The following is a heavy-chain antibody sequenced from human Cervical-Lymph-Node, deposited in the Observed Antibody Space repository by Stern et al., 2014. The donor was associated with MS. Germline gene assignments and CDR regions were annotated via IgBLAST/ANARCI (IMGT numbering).Heavy chain of an antibody. CDR3: ARHKRAPRAARPGYPFDY. CDR2: IYHSEST. J-gene: IGHJ4*02. V-gene: IGHV4-59*08. Sequence: VQLVESGPGLVKPSETLSLTCTVSGGSISSYYWSWIRQPPGKGLEWLGYIYHSESTNYHPSLKSRVTISENTPQHQIPLTLTRVTAADTAVYYCARHKRAPRAARPGYPFDYWGQGTLVTVSS. D-gene: IGHD6-6*01. CDR1: GGSISSYY.